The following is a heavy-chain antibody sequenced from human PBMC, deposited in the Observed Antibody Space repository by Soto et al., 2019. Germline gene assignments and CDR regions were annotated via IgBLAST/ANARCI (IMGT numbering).Heavy chain of an antibody. CDR2: IYHTGKA. V-gene: IGHV4-4*02. D-gene: IGHD2-15*01. J-gene: IGHJ4*02. CDR1: GDSISGNNW. Sequence: SETLSLTCAVSGDSISGNNWWSWVRQSPGKGLEWIGEIYHTGKATYNPSLKTRVTMSVDKSKIQFSLEERSVTVADTAVYFCAGFVVPASRNSDFDYWGQGTLVTVSS. CDR3: AGFVVPASRNSDFDY.